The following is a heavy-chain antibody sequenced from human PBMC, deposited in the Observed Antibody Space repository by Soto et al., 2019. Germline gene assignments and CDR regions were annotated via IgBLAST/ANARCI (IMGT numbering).Heavy chain of an antibody. D-gene: IGHD6-13*01. V-gene: IGHV4-4*07. CDR2: IYTSGST. CDR1: GGSISSYY. Sequence: PSETLSLTCTVSGGSISSYYWSWIRQPAGKGLEWIGRIYTSGSTNYNPSLQSRVTMSVDTSKNQFSLKLSSVTAADTAVYYCAREEGIAAADHYYYYGMDVWGQGTTVTVSS. J-gene: IGHJ6*02. CDR3: AREEGIAAADHYYYYGMDV.